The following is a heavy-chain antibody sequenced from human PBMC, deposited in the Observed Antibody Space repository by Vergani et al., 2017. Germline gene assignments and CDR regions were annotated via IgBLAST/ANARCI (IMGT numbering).Heavy chain of an antibody. D-gene: IGHD3/OR15-3a*01. Sequence: QVQLVESGGGVVQPGRSLRLSCAASGFTFSSYGMHWVRQAPDKGREWVAVISYDGSNKYYADSVKGRFTISRDNSKNTLYLQMISLRAEDTAVYYCAKDVPFGPGGDNYMDVWGKGSTVTVSS. V-gene: IGHV3-30*18. CDR1: GFTFSSYG. CDR2: ISYDGSNK. J-gene: IGHJ6*03. CDR3: AKDVPFGPGGDNYMDV.